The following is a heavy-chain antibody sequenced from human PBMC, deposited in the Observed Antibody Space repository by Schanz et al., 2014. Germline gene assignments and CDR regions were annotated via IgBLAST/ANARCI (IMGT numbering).Heavy chain of an antibody. D-gene: IGHD3-22*01. V-gene: IGHV3-23*01. CDR3: AKDGRLPYYGTGSDFDY. CDR2: MSGSGSSV. CDR1: GFTFSIYG. Sequence: EVQLLESGGGLVQPGGSLRLSCAASGFTFSIYGMSWVRQAPGKGLEWVSRMSGSGSSVFYADSVKGRFTISRDNLKNTVYQQMNSLRAGDTADYYCAKDGRLPYYGTGSDFDYWGQGTLVAVSS. J-gene: IGHJ4*02.